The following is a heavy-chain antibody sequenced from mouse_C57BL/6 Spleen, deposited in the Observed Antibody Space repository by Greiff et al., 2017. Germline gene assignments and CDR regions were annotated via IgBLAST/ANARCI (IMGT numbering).Heavy chain of an antibody. CDR1: GYTFTSYW. V-gene: IGHV1-52*01. CDR3: ARLDTTVVDYYAMDY. J-gene: IGHJ4*01. D-gene: IGHD1-1*01. Sequence: QVQLKQPGAELVRPGSSVKLSCKASGYTFTSYWMHWVKQRPIQGLEWIGNIDPSDSETHYNQKFKDKATLTVDKSSSTAYMQLSSLTSEDSAVYYCARLDTTVVDYYAMDYWGQGTSVTVSS. CDR2: IDPSDSET.